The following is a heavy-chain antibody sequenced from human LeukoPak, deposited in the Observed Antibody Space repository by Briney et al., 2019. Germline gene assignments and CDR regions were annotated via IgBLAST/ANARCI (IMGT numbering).Heavy chain of an antibody. D-gene: IGHD3-10*01. Sequence: ASVKVSCKVSGYTLTELSMHWVRQAPGKGLEWMGGFDPEDGETIYAQKFQGRVTMTEDTSTDTAYMELSSLRSEDTAVYYCAAEFGSGSYLSWYFDYWGQGTLVTVSS. CDR3: AAEFGSGSYLSWYFDY. V-gene: IGHV1-24*01. J-gene: IGHJ4*02. CDR2: FDPEDGET. CDR1: GYTLTELS.